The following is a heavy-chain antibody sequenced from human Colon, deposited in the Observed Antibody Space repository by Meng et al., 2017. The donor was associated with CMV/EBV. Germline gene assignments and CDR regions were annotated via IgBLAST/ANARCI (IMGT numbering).Heavy chain of an antibody. V-gene: IGHV3-23*01. CDR2: ISGSGDRT. Sequence: GESLKISCEVSGLTFRTYAMAWVRQAPGEGLEWVSGISGSGDRTYYVESVKGRFNISRDNSKNTLYMHLNSLRVEDTAVYYCARGGIAAANWFDPWGQGTPVTVSS. CDR1: GLTFRTYA. CDR3: ARGGIAAANWFDP. J-gene: IGHJ5*02. D-gene: IGHD6-13*01.